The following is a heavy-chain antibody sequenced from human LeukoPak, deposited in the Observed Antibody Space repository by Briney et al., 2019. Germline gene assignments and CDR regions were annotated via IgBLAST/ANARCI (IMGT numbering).Heavy chain of an antibody. Sequence: SETLSLTCTVSGGSISSYYWSWIRQPPGKGLEWIGYIYYSGSTNYNPSLKSRVTISVDTSKNQFSLKLSSVTAADTAVYYCARLGDRGNYYYYYGMDIWGQGTTVTVSS. CDR1: GGSISSYY. CDR2: IYYSGST. D-gene: IGHD3-10*01. CDR3: ARLGDRGNYYYYYGMDI. J-gene: IGHJ6*02. V-gene: IGHV4-59*08.